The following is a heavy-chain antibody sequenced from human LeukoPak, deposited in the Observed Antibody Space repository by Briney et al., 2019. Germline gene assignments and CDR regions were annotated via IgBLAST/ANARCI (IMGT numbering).Heavy chain of an antibody. CDR3: ARGYYGWESYYNLFDY. CDR2: IYYSGST. Sequence: PSETLSLTCTDSGGSISSYYWSWIRQPPGKGLEWIGYIYYSGSTNYNPSLKSRVTISVDTSKNQFSLKLSSVTAADTAVYYCARGYYGWESYYNLFDYWGQGTLVTVSS. V-gene: IGHV4-59*01. D-gene: IGHD3-10*01. CDR1: GGSISSYY. J-gene: IGHJ4*02.